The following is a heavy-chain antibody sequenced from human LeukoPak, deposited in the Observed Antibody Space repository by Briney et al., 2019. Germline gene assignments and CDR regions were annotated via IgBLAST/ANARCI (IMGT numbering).Heavy chain of an antibody. V-gene: IGHV3-73*01. D-gene: IGHD6-13*01. Sequence: QPGGSLLLSCAASGFTFSGSAMHGVRQASGKGLEWVGRIRSKANSYSTAYAASVKGMFTISRDDSKNMAYLQMNSLKTEDTAVYYCTRTAAGAFDYWGQGTLVTVSS. CDR3: TRTAAGAFDY. CDR1: GFTFSGSA. CDR2: IRSKANSYST. J-gene: IGHJ4*02.